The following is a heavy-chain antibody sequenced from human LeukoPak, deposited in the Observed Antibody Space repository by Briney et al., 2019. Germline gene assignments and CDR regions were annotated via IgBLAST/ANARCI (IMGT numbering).Heavy chain of an antibody. V-gene: IGHV3-23*01. J-gene: IGHJ4*02. D-gene: IGHD3-10*01. CDR1: GFTFSNYA. Sequence: GGSLRLSCAASGFTFSNYAMSWVRQAPGKGLEWASAISGSGGSTYYADSVKGRFTISRDNSKNTLYLQMNSLRAEDTAVYYCAGSGSYYRVDYWGQGTLVTVSS. CDR2: ISGSGGST. CDR3: AGSGSYYRVDY.